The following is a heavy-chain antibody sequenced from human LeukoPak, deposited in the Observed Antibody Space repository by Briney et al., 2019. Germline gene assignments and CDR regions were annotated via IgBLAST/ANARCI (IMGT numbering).Heavy chain of an antibody. CDR3: ARRSTGKGGDY. J-gene: IGHJ4*02. V-gene: IGHV1-18*01. CDR2: ISAYNGNT. D-gene: IGHD1-1*01. CDR1: GYTFTSYA. Sequence: ASVKVSCKASGYTFTSYAVMWVRQARGQSLEWMGRISAYNGNTNYARKFQNRVIMTTDTSATTAYLELTSLTSDDTAVYYCARRSTGKGGDYWGQGTLIAVSS.